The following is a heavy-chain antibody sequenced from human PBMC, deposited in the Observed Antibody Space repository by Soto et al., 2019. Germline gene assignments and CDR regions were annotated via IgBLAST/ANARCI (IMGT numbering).Heavy chain of an antibody. CDR1: GFTFSSSG. J-gene: IGHJ6*02. Sequence: PGGSLRLPCAASGFTFSSSGIHWVRQAPGKGLEWVAVISYDGSNTFYIDSVKGRFTVCRDNSKNTLYLQMSSLRAEDTAVYYCAKDRQADFWRLPSPMDVWGQGTTVTVAS. V-gene: IGHV3-30*18. CDR2: ISYDGSNT. CDR3: AKDRQADFWRLPSPMDV. D-gene: IGHD3-3*01.